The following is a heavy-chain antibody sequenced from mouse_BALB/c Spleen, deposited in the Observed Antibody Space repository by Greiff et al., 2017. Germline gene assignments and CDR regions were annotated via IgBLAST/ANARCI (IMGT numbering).Heavy chain of an antibody. CDR1: GFTFSSFG. V-gene: IGHV5-17*02. CDR2: ISSGSSTI. CDR3: AREDYDSLFAY. Sequence: EVQVVESGGGLVQPGGSRKLSCAASGFTFSSFGMHWVRQAPEKGLEWVAYISSGSSTIYYADTVKGRFTISRDNPKNTLYLEMSSLRSEDTAMYYCAREDYDSLFAYWGQGTLVTVSA. J-gene: IGHJ3*01. D-gene: IGHD2-4*01.